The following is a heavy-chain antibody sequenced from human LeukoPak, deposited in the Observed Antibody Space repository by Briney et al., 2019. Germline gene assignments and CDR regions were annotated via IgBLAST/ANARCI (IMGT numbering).Heavy chain of an antibody. CDR3: WRELQGPITYYYYGMDV. V-gene: IGHV3-11*01. CDR2: ISSSGSTI. D-gene: IGHD1-20*01. CDR1: GFTFSSYY. J-gene: IGHJ6*02. Sequence: PGGSLRLSCAASGFTFSSYYMSWIRQAPGKGLEWVSYISSSGSTIYYADSLKDRFTISRDNSKNSLYLRMKSLRSEDTAGDYCWRELQGPITYYYYGMDVWGQGSTVTVCS.